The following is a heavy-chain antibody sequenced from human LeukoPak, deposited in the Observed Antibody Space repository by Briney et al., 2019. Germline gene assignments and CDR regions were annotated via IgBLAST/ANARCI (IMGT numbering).Heavy chain of an antibody. CDR1: GYTLTELS. D-gene: IGHD2-21*02. CDR2: FDPEGGET. J-gene: IGHJ3*02. V-gene: IGHV1-24*01. Sequence: ASVKVSCKVSGYTLTELSMHWVRQAPGKGLEWMGGFDPEGGETIYAQKFQGRVTMTEDTSTDTAYMELSSLRSEDTAVYYCAARDLAYCGGDCYRRYAFDIWGQGTMVTVSS. CDR3: AARDLAYCGGDCYRRYAFDI.